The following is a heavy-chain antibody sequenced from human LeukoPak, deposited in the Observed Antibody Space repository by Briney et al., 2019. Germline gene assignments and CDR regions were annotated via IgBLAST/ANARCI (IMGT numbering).Heavy chain of an antibody. V-gene: IGHV4-59*01. CDR1: GGSISSYY. D-gene: IGHD3-3*01. CDR3: ARDTFWSGYFDX. Sequence: SETLSLTCTVSGGSISSYYWSWIRQPPGKGLEWIGYIYYSGSTNYNPSLKSRVTISVDTSKNQFSLKLSSVTAADTAVYYCARDTFWSGYFDXXGQGTLVTVSX. J-gene: IGHJ4*02. CDR2: IYYSGST.